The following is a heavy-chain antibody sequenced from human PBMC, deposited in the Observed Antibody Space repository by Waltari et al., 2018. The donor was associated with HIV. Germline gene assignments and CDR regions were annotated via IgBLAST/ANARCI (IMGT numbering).Heavy chain of an antibody. CDR3: ATGTDWLVNVLEY. Sequence: QIQLVQSGAEVKKPGASVKVSCKTSGFNFNNNVIHWVRQAPGRGREWMGSSNGGNLQTRYSQMFQGRVRFTRDTSETTIFMEVSSLKVEDTAIYFCATGTDWLVNVLEYWGQGTLVTVSS. CDR1: GFNFNNNV. V-gene: IGHV1-3*01. J-gene: IGHJ4*02. CDR2: SNGGNLQT. D-gene: IGHD6-19*01.